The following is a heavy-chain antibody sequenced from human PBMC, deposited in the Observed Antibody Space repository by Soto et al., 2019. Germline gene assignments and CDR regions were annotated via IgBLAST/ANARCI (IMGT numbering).Heavy chain of an antibody. J-gene: IGHJ3*01. D-gene: IGHD1-7*01. V-gene: IGHV1-18*04. CDR1: GYTFTDYG. Sequence: QGQVVQSGAAVKTPGASVKVSCHASGYTFTDYGINWVRQAPGQVLEWLAWISTYNVKTHHVSTVQGRLTLTTDTSTRTGYMDLRSLRSDDTAGYYCARGEWNYGPGAFEVWGQGTMVTVSS. CDR3: ARGEWNYGPGAFEV. CDR2: ISTYNVKT.